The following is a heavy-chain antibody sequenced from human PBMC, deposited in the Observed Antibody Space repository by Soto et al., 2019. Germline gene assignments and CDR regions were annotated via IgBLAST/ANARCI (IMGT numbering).Heavy chain of an antibody. D-gene: IGHD4-17*01. Sequence: QPGGSLRLSCAASGFTFSSYGMHWVRQAPGKGLEWVAVIWYDGSNKYYADSVKGRFTISRDNSKNTLYLQMNSLRAEDTAVYYCAKVSTVPPTEFYYYGMDVWGQGTTVTVSS. CDR3: AKVSTVPPTEFYYYGMDV. J-gene: IGHJ6*02. CDR1: GFTFSSYG. CDR2: IWYDGSNK. V-gene: IGHV3-33*06.